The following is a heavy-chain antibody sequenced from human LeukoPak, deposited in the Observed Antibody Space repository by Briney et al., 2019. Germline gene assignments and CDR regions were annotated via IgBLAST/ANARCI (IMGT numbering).Heavy chain of an antibody. J-gene: IGHJ5*02. Sequence: GGSLRLSYAASGFTFSSYAMSWVRQAPGKGLEWVSAISGSGGSTYYADSVKGRFTISRDNSKNTLYLQMNSLRAEDTAVYYCAKDSDILTGYYFPDSYETWGRGTLVTVSS. CDR3: AKDSDILTGYYFPDSYET. V-gene: IGHV3-23*01. CDR2: ISGSGGST. CDR1: GFTFSSYA. D-gene: IGHD3-9*01.